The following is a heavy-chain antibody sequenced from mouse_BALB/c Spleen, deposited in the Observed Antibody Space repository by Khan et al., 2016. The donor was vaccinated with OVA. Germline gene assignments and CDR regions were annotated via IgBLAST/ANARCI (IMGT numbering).Heavy chain of an antibody. Sequence: EVELVESGPGLVKPSQSLSLTCTVTGYSITSGYAWNWIRQFPGNKLEWMGYISYSGVTSYTPSLQSRISITRDTSKNQFFLQLTSVTTEDTATYYCARGNYYGYYFDYWGQGTTLTVSS. CDR3: ARGNYYGYYFDY. CDR1: GYSITSGYA. CDR2: ISYSGVT. J-gene: IGHJ2*01. D-gene: IGHD1-1*01. V-gene: IGHV3-2*02.